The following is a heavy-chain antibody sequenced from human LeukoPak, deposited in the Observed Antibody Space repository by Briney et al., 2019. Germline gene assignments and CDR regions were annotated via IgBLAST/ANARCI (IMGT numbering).Heavy chain of an antibody. CDR1: GFTFSSYS. Sequence: PGGSLRLPCAASGFTFSSYSMNWVRQAPGKGLEWVSIIYAGGSTYYADSVKGRFTISRDSSNNTLFLQMSNLRADDSGLYYCATDIRSSPLGFWGHGTLVTVSS. D-gene: IGHD3-9*01. J-gene: IGHJ4*01. CDR3: ATDIRSSPLGF. V-gene: IGHV3-66*01. CDR2: IYAGGST.